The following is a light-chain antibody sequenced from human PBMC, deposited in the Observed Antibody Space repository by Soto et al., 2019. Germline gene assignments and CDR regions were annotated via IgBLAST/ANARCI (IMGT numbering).Light chain of an antibody. CDR1: SSDVGRYDY. CDR3: CSFAGSYSYV. CDR2: DVT. J-gene: IGLJ1*01. Sequence: QSVLTEPRAVSRSPGQSVTISGTGPSSDVGRYDYVSWYQQHPGKAPKLIVYDVTERPSGVPDRFSGSKSGNTASLTISGLQAEDEADYSCCSFAGSYSYVFGTGSKVTV. V-gene: IGLV2-11*01.